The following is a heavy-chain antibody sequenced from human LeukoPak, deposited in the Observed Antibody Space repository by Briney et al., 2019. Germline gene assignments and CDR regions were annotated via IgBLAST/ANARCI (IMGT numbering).Heavy chain of an antibody. Sequence: GGSLRLSCAASGFTFSSYSMNWVRQAPGKGPEWVSSISSSSSYIYYADSVKGRFTISRDNAKNSLYLQMNSLRAEDTAVYYCARDIGPRPGSYYYDSSDGIDYWGQGTLVTVSS. J-gene: IGHJ4*02. CDR1: GFTFSSYS. D-gene: IGHD3-22*01. V-gene: IGHV3-21*01. CDR2: ISSSSSYI. CDR3: ARDIGPRPGSYYYDSSDGIDY.